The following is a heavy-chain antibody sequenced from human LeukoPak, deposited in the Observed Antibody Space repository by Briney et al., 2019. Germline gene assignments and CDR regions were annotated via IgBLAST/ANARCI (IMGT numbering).Heavy chain of an antibody. CDR1: GYTFTSYD. D-gene: IGHD6-6*01. J-gene: IGHJ4*02. CDR3: ARSYSSSGDLDY. CDR2: MNPNSGNT. Sequence: GASVKVSCKASGYTFTSYDINWVRQATGQGLEWMGWMNPNSGNTGYAQKFQGRVTMTRNTFISTAYMELSSLRSEDTAVYYCARSYSSSGDLDYWGQGTLVTVSS. V-gene: IGHV1-8*01.